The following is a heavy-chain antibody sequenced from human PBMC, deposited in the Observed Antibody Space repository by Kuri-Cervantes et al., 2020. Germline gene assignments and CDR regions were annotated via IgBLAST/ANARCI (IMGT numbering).Heavy chain of an antibody. D-gene: IGHD3-3*01. CDR1: GGSISSGGYY. CDR2: IYYSGST. CDR3: ARDRLFEDYGMDV. J-gene: IGHJ6*02. V-gene: IGHV4-31*01. Sequence: SETLSLTCTVSGGSISSGGYYWSWIRQHPGKGLEWIGYIYYSGSTYYNPSLKSLVTISVDTSKNQFSLKLSSVTAADTAVYYCARDRLFEDYGMDVWGQGTTVTVSS.